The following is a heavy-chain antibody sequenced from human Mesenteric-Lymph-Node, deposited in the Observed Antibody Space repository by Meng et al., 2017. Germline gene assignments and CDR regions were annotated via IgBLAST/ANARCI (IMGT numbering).Heavy chain of an antibody. D-gene: IGHD3-10*01. CDR1: GGSISSYY. CDR2: IYYSGST. V-gene: IGHV4-59*01. Sequence: SETLSLTCTVSGGSISSYYWSWIRQPPGKGLEWIGYIYYSGSTNYNPSLKSRVTISVDTSKNQFSLKLSSVTAADTAVYYCAGGRITMVRGVTPFDYWGQGTLVTVSS. CDR3: AGGRITMVRGVTPFDY. J-gene: IGHJ4*02.